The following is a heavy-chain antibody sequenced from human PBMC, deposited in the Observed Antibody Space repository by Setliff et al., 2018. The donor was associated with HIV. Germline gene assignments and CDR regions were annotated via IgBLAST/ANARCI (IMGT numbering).Heavy chain of an antibody. J-gene: IGHJ4*02. CDR3: ARVGYHGSGRYSFDY. V-gene: IGHV4-61*02. CDR2: ISASGST. D-gene: IGHD3-10*01. Sequence: PSETLSLTCTVSGGSISSGGYYWSWIRQPAGKGLEWIGRISASGSTKYNPSLKSRVTISADTSKNQFSLNLSSVTAAETAVYYCARVGYHGSGRYSFDYWGQGTLVTVSS. CDR1: GGSISSGGYY.